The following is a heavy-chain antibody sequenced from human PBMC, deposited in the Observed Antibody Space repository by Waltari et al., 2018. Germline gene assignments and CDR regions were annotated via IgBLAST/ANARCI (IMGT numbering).Heavy chain of an antibody. CDR3: AREVGDWSDALGY. V-gene: IGHV3-53*01. J-gene: IGHJ4*02. CDR2: SYSGGST. Sequence: EVQLVESGGGLIQPGGSLRLSCAASGFIVSSKYMRWVRQAPGKGLGWISVSYSGGSTYYADSVKGRFTIYRDNSKNTVFLQMNSLRAEDTAVYYCAREVGDWSDALGYWGQGTLVTVSS. D-gene: IGHD1-1*01. CDR1: GFIVSSKY.